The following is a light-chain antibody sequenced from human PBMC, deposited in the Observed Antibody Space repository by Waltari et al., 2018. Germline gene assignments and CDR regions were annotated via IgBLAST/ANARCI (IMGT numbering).Light chain of an antibody. Sequence: QAGLTQPPSVSKGLRQTATLTCTGNSNNVGNQGAACLQQHQGHPPKLLSYSNNNRPSGISERVSASRSGNTASLTITALRPEDDADYYCSAWDSSLSAVVFGGGTKLTVL. CDR1: SNNVGNQG. CDR2: SNN. V-gene: IGLV10-54*01. J-gene: IGLJ2*01. CDR3: SAWDSSLSAVV.